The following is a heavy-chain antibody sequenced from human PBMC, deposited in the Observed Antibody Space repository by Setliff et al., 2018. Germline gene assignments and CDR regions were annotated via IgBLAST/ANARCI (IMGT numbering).Heavy chain of an antibody. Sequence: SETLSLTCTVSGYSISSGYYWGWVRQPPGKGLEWLGTLSDSGSTYYNPSFKGRVTISEHSSQTQFFLELSSVTAADTAVYYCARHRGYSSPSLEYYYYGLNVWGQGATVTVSS. CDR3: ARHRGYSSPSLEYYYYGLNV. V-gene: IGHV4-38-2*02. D-gene: IGHD3-22*01. CDR1: GYSISSGYY. J-gene: IGHJ6*02. CDR2: LSDSGST.